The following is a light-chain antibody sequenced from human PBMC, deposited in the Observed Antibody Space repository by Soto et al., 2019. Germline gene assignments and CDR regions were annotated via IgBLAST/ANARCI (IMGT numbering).Light chain of an antibody. J-gene: IGKJ2*01. V-gene: IGKV3-20*01. CDR2: GAS. CDR3: QQYGSSGYT. CDR1: QSVSSSY. Sequence: EIVLTHSPGTLSLSPGERATLSCRASQSVSSSYLAWYQQKPGQAPRLLIYGASSRATGIPDRFSSSGSGTDFTLTISRLEPEDCAVYYCQQYGSSGYTFGQGTKLEIK.